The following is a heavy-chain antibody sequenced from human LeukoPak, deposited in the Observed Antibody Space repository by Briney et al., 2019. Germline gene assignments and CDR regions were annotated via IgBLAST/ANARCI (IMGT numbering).Heavy chain of an antibody. Sequence: ASVKVSCKASGYTFTGYYMHWVRQAPGQGLEWMGWINPNSGGTNYAQKFQGRVTMTRDTSISTAYMELSRLRSDDTAVYYCARAAIGSITMVRGVIFAFDPWGQGTLVTVSS. D-gene: IGHD3-10*01. V-gene: IGHV1-2*02. CDR2: INPNSGGT. CDR3: ARAAIGSITMVRGVIFAFDP. J-gene: IGHJ5*02. CDR1: GYTFTGYY.